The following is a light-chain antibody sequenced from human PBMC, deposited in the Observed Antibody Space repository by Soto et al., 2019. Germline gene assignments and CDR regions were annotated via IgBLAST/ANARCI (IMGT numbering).Light chain of an antibody. Sequence: EIVMTQSPATLSVSPGERATLSCRASQSVSSYLAWYQQKPGQAPRLLIYDASNRATGIPDRFSGSGSGTDFTLTISRLEPEDFAVYYCHQYSSSTKTFGQGTKVDIK. CDR3: HQYSSSTKT. J-gene: IGKJ1*01. CDR2: DAS. CDR1: QSVSSY. V-gene: IGKV3-20*01.